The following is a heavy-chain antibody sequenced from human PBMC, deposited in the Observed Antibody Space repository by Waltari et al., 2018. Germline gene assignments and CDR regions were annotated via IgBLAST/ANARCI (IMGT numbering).Heavy chain of an antibody. J-gene: IGHJ6*03. V-gene: IGHV1-69*14. CDR3: ARAGDSSGYYYYYYYMDV. Sequence: QVQLVQSGAEVKKPGSSVKVSCKASGGTISSYAISWVRQAQGHGLEWMGGIIPILGTANYAQKFQGRVTITADKSTSTAYMELSSLRSEDTAVYYCARAGDSSGYYYYYYYMDVWGKGTTVTVSS. D-gene: IGHD3-22*01. CDR2: IIPILGTA. CDR1: GGTISSYA.